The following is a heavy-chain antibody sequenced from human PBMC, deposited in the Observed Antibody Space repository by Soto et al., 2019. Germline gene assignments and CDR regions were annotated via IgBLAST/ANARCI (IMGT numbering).Heavy chain of an antibody. CDR3: ALDLCPIGSGRPCPLYGMDL. CDR1: GYTFTGHY. D-gene: IGHD3-10*01. CDR2: LKTDNGGT. V-gene: IGHV1-2*02. Sequence: QVQLVQSGAEVKPPGASVKVSCKASGYTFTGHYMHWVRQVSGKRLELLGWLKTDNGGTYYAPKFQGRVTFTRDTSTSTAYMELSGLHSDDAAVYFCALDLCPIGSGRPCPLYGMDLWGQGTTVAVSS. J-gene: IGHJ6*02.